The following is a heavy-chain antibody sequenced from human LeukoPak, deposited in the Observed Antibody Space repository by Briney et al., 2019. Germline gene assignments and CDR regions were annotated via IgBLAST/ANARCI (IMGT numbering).Heavy chain of an antibody. V-gene: IGHV1-2*02. CDR3: ARDLNQYSDGSGN. Sequence: ASVKVSCKASGYTFTSYGISWVRQAPGQGLEWMGWINPKSGGTNYAQKFQGRVTMTRDTSITTAYMELSRLRSDDTAVYYCARDLNQYSDGSGNWGQGTLVTVSS. CDR1: GYTFTSYG. CDR2: INPKSGGT. D-gene: IGHD4-11*01. J-gene: IGHJ4*02.